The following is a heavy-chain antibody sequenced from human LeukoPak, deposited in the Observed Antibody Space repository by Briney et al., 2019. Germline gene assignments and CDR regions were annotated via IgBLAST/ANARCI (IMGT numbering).Heavy chain of an antibody. CDR1: GYTFTSYG. V-gene: IGHV1-18*01. CDR3: ARVRDYDFWSGYYLV. CDR2: ISGYNGNT. J-gene: IGHJ3*01. D-gene: IGHD3-3*01. Sequence: ASVKVSCKASGYTFTSYGINWVRQAPGQGLEWMGWISGYNGNTNYAQKLQGRVTMTTDTSTSTAYMELRSLRSDDTAVYYCARVRDYDFWSGYYLVWGQGTMVTVSS.